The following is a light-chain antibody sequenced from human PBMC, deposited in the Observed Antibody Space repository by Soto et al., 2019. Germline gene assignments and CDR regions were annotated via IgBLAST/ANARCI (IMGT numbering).Light chain of an antibody. V-gene: IGLV2-23*01. Sequence: QSALTQPASVSGSPGQSITISCTGTSSTVGGFNVVSWYQQHPGKAPKVIIYEGIKRPSGVSNRFSGSNSGSTASLTISGLQAEDEPDYYCCSYVGATTYVFGTGTKLTVL. CDR3: CSYVGATTYV. J-gene: IGLJ1*01. CDR1: SSTVGGFNV. CDR2: EGI.